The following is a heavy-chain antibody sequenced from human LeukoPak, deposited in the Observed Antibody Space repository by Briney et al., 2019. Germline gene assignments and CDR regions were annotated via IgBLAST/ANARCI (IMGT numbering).Heavy chain of an antibody. CDR3: ARASGSYSWFFDY. CDR2: ISGSGGST. D-gene: IGHD1-26*01. V-gene: IGHV3-23*01. J-gene: IGHJ4*02. CDR1: GFTFSSYA. Sequence: GGSLRLSCAASGFTFSSYAMSWVRQAPGKGLEWVSAISGSGGSTYYADSVKGRFTISRDNAKNTLYLQMNSLRAEDTAVYYCARASGSYSWFFDYWGQGILVTVSS.